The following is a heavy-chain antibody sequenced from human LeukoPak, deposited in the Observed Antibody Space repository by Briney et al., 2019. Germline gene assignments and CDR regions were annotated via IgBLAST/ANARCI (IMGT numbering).Heavy chain of an antibody. Sequence: GGSLRLSCAASGFTFNTFDMTWVRQAPGKGREGVSYISSGSSTRYYADSVKGRFTISRDNAKNTLYLQMNSLRAEDTAVYYCARDSPAGPGGFDYWGQGTLVTVSS. D-gene: IGHD3-16*01. CDR2: ISSGSSTR. CDR1: GFTFNTFD. J-gene: IGHJ4*02. CDR3: ARDSPAGPGGFDY. V-gene: IGHV3-48*01.